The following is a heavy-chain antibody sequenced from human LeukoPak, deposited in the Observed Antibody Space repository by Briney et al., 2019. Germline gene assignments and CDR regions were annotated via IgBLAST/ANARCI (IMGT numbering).Heavy chain of an antibody. J-gene: IGHJ4*02. D-gene: IGHD3-22*01. Sequence: PSQTLSLTCTVSGGSISSGGYYWSWIRQHPGKGLEWIGYIHYSGDTYYSPSLKSRLTISVDTYKNQFSLRLRSVTAADTAVYYCARVVAYDSTGYYLYYFDYWGQGTLVTVAA. CDR3: ARVVAYDSTGYYLYYFDY. V-gene: IGHV4-31*03. CDR1: GGSISSGGYY. CDR2: IHYSGDT.